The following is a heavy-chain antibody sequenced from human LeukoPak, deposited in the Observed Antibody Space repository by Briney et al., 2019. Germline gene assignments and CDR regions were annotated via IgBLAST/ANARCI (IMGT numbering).Heavy chain of an antibody. CDR1: GGTFSSYA. V-gene: IGHV1-69*05. CDR2: IIPIFGTA. CDR3: ASGYSSSFDSDY. Sequence: ASVKVSCKASGGTFSSYAINWVRQAPGQGLEWMGRIIPIFGTANYAQKFQGRVTITTDESTSTAYMELSSLRSEDTAVYYCASGYSSSFDSDYWGQGTLVTVSS. D-gene: IGHD6-6*01. J-gene: IGHJ4*02.